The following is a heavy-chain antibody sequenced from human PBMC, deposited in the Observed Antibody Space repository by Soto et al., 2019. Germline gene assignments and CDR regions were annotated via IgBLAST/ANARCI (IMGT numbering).Heavy chain of an antibody. CDR2: IYYSGST. J-gene: IGHJ5*02. D-gene: IGHD5-12*01. CDR3: ARYSGYEGLRFDP. CDR1: GGSISRGDYY. V-gene: IGHV4-30-4*01. Sequence: PSETLSLTCTVSGGSISRGDYYWSWVRQPPGKGLEWIGYIYYSGSTYYNPSLKSRVTISVDTSKNQFSLKLSSVTAADTAVYYCARYSGYEGLRFDPWGQGTLVTVSS.